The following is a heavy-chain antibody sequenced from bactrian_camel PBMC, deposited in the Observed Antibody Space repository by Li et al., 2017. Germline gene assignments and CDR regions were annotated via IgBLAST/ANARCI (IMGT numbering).Heavy chain of an antibody. J-gene: IGHJ6*01. Sequence: QLVESGGGSAQAGGSLRLSCVVADFSKNTKCMGWFRQAPGKDLKDREGVAAADLGGGRENYADSVKGRFTISQDNAKRTLYLQMNSLKPEDTAMYYCAADFVTFRQSSGSYCYPDFDRWGQGTQVTVS. CDR3: AADFVTFRQSSGSYCYPDFDR. CDR2: ADLGGGRE. D-gene: IGHD2*01. V-gene: IGHV3S1*01. CDR1: DFSKNTKC.